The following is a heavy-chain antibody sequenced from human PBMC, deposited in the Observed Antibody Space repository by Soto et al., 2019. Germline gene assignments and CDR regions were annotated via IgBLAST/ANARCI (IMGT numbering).Heavy chain of an antibody. CDR1: GDSVSSNSAA. J-gene: IGHJ3*02. Sequence: QSQTLSLTCAISGDSVSSNSAAWNWIRQSPSRGLEWLGRTYYRSKWYNDYAVSVKSRITINPDTSKNQFPLQLNSVTPEDTAVYYCASPAGAARPLTGGFDAFDIWGQGTMVTVSS. V-gene: IGHV6-1*01. CDR3: ASPAGAARPLTGGFDAFDI. D-gene: IGHD6-6*01. CDR2: TYYRSKWYN.